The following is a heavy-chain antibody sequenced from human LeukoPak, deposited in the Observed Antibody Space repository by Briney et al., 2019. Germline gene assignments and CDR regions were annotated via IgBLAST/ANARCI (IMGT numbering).Heavy chain of an antibody. CDR1: GFTFSSYG. V-gene: IGHV3-30*02. D-gene: IGHD2-2*01. CDR2: IRYDGSNK. Sequence: PGGSLRLSCAASGFTFSSYGMHWARQAPGKGPEWVAFIRYDGSNKYYADSVKGRFTISRDNSKNTLYLQMNSLRAEDTAVYYCAKPPDCSSTSCKGAFDIWGQGTMVTVSS. CDR3: AKPPDCSSTSCKGAFDI. J-gene: IGHJ3*02.